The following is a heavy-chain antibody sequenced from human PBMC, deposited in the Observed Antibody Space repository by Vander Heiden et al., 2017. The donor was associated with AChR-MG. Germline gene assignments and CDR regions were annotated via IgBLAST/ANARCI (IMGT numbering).Heavy chain of an antibody. CDR3: ARNYDYVWGSYRYTRPCDY. CDR2: INHSGNT. CDR1: GGSFSGYY. J-gene: IGHJ4*02. D-gene: IGHD3-16*02. V-gene: IGHV4-34*01. Sequence: QVQLQQWGAGLLKPSETLSLTCTVYGGSFSGYYWSWIRQPPGKGLEWIGEINHSGNTNYNPSLKSRVSISVDPSKKQFSLRLSSVTAADAAVYYCARNYDYVWGSYRYTRPCDYWGQGILGTVSS.